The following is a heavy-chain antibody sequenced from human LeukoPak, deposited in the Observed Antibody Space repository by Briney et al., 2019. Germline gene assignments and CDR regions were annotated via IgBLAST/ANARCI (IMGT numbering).Heavy chain of an antibody. CDR1: GFTFSSYS. J-gene: IGHJ6*02. Sequence: GGSLRLSCAASGFTFSSYSMNWVRQAPGKGLEWVSSISSSSSYIYYADSVKGRFTISRDNAKNSLYLQMNSLRAEDTAVYYCARGLRDYYYYGTDVWGQGTTVTVSS. CDR2: ISSSSSYI. V-gene: IGHV3-21*01. CDR3: ARGLRDYYYYGTDV.